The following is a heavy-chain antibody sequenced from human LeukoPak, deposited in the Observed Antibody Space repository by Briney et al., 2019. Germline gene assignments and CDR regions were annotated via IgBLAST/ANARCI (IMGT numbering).Heavy chain of an antibody. J-gene: IGHJ3*02. D-gene: IGHD3-3*01. V-gene: IGHV3-21*01. CDR2: ITSGSNYM. Sequence: GGSLRLSCATSGFTFSSYSMNWVRQAPGKGLEWVSSITSGSNYMYYADSVKGRFTISRDNAKNSLYPQMNSLRAEDTAVYYCARQRFLEWLTAFDIWGQGTMVTVSS. CDR3: ARQRFLEWLTAFDI. CDR1: GFTFSSYS.